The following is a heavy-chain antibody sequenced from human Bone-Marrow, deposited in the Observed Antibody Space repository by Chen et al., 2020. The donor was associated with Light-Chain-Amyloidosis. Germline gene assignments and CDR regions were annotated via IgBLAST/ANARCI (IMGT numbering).Heavy chain of an antibody. D-gene: IGHD2-2*01. CDR2: ISSRIIIV. J-gene: IGHJ3*01. CDR3: AKDEVCTVTGCPRGGDDGFDS. V-gene: IGHV3-21*01. CDR1: GFTFNHYS. Sequence: EVQLVESGGGLVKPGGSLRLSCAASGFTFNHYSMTWVRQAPGGGLEWVDFISSRIIIVFDADSVKSRSTISRDNAKNSLFLQLNSLRAGDTAVYYCAKDEVCTVTGCPRGGDDGFDSWGQGTMVTVSS.